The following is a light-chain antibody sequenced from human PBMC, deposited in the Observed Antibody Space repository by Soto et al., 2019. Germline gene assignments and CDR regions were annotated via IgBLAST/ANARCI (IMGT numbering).Light chain of an antibody. CDR2: KAS. CDR3: QQYDSFPLT. J-gene: IGKJ4*01. V-gene: IGKV1-5*03. Sequence: DIQMTQSPSTVSASVGDRVTITCRASQSISNWLAWYQQRPGRAPQLLIHKASTLETGVPSRFSGSGSGTEFTLTISSLQPDDFASYFCQQYDSFPLTFGGGTKVEIK. CDR1: QSISNW.